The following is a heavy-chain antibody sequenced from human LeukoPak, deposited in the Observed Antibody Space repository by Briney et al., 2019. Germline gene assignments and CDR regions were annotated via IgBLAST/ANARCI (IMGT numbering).Heavy chain of an antibody. V-gene: IGHV4-4*02. CDR2: IYHSGST. CDR3: ARYPSYYDSSGATY. D-gene: IGHD3-22*01. CDR1: GGSISSSNW. J-gene: IGHJ4*02. Sequence: SETLSLTCAVSGGSISSSNWWSWVRQPPGKGLEWIGEIYHSGSTNYNPSLKSRVTISVDKSKNQFSLKLSSVTAADTAVYYCARYPSYYDSSGATYWGQGTLVTVSS.